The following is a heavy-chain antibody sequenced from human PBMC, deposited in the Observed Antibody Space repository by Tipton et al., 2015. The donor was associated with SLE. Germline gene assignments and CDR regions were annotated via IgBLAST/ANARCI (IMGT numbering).Heavy chain of an antibody. Sequence: TLSLTCTVSGGTISSGGYYWSWIRQHPGKGLEWIGYIYNSGSTNYNPSLKSRVTISVDTSKNQFSLKLSSVTAADTAVYYCARVPLYYYYYMDVWGKGTTVTVSS. CDR2: IYNSGST. J-gene: IGHJ6*03. CDR3: ARVPLYYYYYMDV. V-gene: IGHV4-61*08. CDR1: GGTISSGGYY.